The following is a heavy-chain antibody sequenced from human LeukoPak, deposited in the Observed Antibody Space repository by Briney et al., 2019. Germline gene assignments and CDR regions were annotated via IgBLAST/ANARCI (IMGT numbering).Heavy chain of an antibody. CDR1: GFTFSSCA. J-gene: IGHJ5*02. CDR3: ARDSANYYDSSGYLVT. D-gene: IGHD3-22*01. Sequence: PGGSLRLSCAASGFTFSSCAMHWVRQAPGKGLEWVAVISYDGSNKYYADSVKGRFTISRDNSKNTLYLQMNSLRAEDTAVYYCARDSANYYDSSGYLVTWGQGTLVTVSS. CDR2: ISYDGSNK. V-gene: IGHV3-30*04.